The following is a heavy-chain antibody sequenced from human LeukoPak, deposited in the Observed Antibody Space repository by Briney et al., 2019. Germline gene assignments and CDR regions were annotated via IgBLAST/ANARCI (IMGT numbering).Heavy chain of an antibody. J-gene: IGHJ4*02. Sequence: PSETLSLTCTVSGGSISSSSYYWGWIHQPPGKGLEWIGSIYYSGSTYYNPSLKSRVTISVDTSKNQFSLKLSSVTAADTAVYYCASLYCSGGSCYSPWDYWGQGTLVTVSS. CDR3: ASLYCSGGSCYSPWDY. D-gene: IGHD2-15*01. CDR1: GGSISSSSYY. CDR2: IYYSGST. V-gene: IGHV4-39*01.